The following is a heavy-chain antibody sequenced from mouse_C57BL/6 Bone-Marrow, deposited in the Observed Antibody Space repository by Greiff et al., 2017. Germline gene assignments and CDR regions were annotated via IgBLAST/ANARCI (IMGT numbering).Heavy chain of an antibody. D-gene: IGHD3-2*02. V-gene: IGHV5-4*01. Sequence: EVQLVESGGGLVKPGGSLKLSCAASGFTFSSYAMSWVRQTPEKRLEWVATISDGGSYTYYPDNVKGRFTISRDNAKNNLYLQMSHLKSEDTAVYYCARCRGQLRLNYFNYWCQGTTLTVSS. CDR1: GFTFSSYA. J-gene: IGHJ2*01. CDR3: ARCRGQLRLNYFNY. CDR2: ISDGGSYT.